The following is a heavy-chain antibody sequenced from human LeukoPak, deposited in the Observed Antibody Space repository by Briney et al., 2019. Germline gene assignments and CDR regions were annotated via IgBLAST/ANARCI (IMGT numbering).Heavy chain of an antibody. Sequence: GGSLRLSCAASGFSVINTYVNWVRQAPGKGLEWVSVIDDSGATSFVDAVKGRFTISRDNSKNTVSLHMNNLRAEDTAVYYCVSGYGDYNFDFRGQGTLVTVSS. D-gene: IGHD4-17*01. CDR2: IDDSGAT. V-gene: IGHV3-53*01. J-gene: IGHJ4*02. CDR1: GFSVINTY. CDR3: VSGYGDYNFDF.